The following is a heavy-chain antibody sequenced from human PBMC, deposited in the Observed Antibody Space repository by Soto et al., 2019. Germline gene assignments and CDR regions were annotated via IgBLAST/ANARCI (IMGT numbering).Heavy chain of an antibody. V-gene: IGHV1-69*01. Sequence: QVQLVQSGAEVKKPGSAVKVSCKASGGTFSSYSINWVRQAPGQGLEWMGEIIPIFGTANYAQKFQGRVTITADESTSTAYMELSRLRSEYTAVYYCATDGGRHSGGIDYWVQGALVTDS. CDR1: GGTFSSYS. CDR2: IIPIFGTA. J-gene: IGHJ4*02. CDR3: ATDGGRHSGGIDY. D-gene: IGHD1-26*01.